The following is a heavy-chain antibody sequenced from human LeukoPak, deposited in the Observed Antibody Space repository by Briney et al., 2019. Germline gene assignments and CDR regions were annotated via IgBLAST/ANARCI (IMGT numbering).Heavy chain of an antibody. CDR3: AKGASRDGGVSGA. J-gene: IGHJ5*02. V-gene: IGHV3-9*01. D-gene: IGHD2-8*02. CDR1: GFTFDDFA. CDR2: ISWNSGGI. Sequence: GGSLRLSCAASGFTFDDFAMHWVRHAPGKGLEWVSGISWNSGGIGYADSVKGRFPISRDNAKNSLYLKMNSLRAEDTALYYCAKGASRDGGVSGAWGQGTLVTVSS.